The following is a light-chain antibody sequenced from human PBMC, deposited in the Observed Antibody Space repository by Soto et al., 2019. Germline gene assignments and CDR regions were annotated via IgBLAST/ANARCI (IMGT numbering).Light chain of an antibody. CDR3: QQSYSTPT. CDR1: QTISGF. CDR2: SAS. V-gene: IGKV1-39*01. Sequence: DIQMPQSPSSLSASVGDRVTITCRASQTISGFLSWYQQKPGKAPKLLIYSASSLQSGVPSRFSGSESGTDFTLTISSLQPEDFATYYCQQSYSTPTFGQGTRLEIK. J-gene: IGKJ5*01.